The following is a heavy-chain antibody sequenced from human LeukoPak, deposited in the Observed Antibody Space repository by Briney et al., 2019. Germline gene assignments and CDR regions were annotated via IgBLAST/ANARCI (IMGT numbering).Heavy chain of an antibody. CDR1: GGSISSGSYY. D-gene: IGHD3-22*01. V-gene: IGHV4-61*02. Sequence: PSETLSLTCTVSGGSISSGSYYWSWLRQPAGKGLEWIGRIYTSGSTNYNPSLKSRVTISVDTSKNQFSLKLSSVTAADTAVYYCARLLTYYDSSGDAFDIWGQGTMVTVSS. CDR3: ARLLTYYDSSGDAFDI. J-gene: IGHJ3*02. CDR2: IYTSGST.